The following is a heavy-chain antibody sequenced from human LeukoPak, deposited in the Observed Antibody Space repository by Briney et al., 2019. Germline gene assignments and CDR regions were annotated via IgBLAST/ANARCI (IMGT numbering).Heavy chain of an antibody. CDR3: ARPRYYYYGSGSYSNYYYYMDV. D-gene: IGHD3-10*01. CDR2: IYYSGST. CDR1: GGSVTDYY. V-gene: IGHV4-39*01. Sequence: SETLSLTCTVSGGSVTDYYWSWIRQPPGKGLEWIGSIYYSGSTYYNPSLKSRVTISVDTSKNQFSLKLSSVTAADTAVYYCARPRYYYYGSGSYSNYYYYMDVWGKGTTVTISS. J-gene: IGHJ6*03.